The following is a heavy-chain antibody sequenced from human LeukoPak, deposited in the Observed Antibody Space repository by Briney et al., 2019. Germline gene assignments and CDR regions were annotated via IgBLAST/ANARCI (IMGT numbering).Heavy chain of an antibody. CDR3: AKRAEAVAGYYGMDV. Sequence: GGSLRLSCAASGFTFSNYGIHWVRQAPGKGLEWVAFISYDGRNKYYADSVKGRFTISRDNSKTTLYLQMNSLRADDTAVYYCAKRAEAVAGYYGMDVWGQGTTITVSS. J-gene: IGHJ6*02. V-gene: IGHV3-30*18. CDR2: ISYDGRNK. CDR1: GFTFSNYG. D-gene: IGHD6-19*01.